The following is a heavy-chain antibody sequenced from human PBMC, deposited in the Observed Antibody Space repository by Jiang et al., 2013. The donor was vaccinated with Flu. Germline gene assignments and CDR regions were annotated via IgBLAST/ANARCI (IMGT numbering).Heavy chain of an antibody. CDR3: VRETPLNLGASGFDY. CDR2: INPGNGDT. V-gene: IGHV1-46*01. CDR1: GFRFSNYY. Sequence: VQLVESGAEVKRPGASVEVSCEASGFRFSNYYMHWVRRAPGQGLEWMAIINPGNGDTAYAQKFRGRIIMTRDTSTSTVYMELSSLTSDDTAIYYCVRETPLNLGASGFDYWAREPWSPSPQ. J-gene: IGHJ4*02. D-gene: IGHD3-16*01.